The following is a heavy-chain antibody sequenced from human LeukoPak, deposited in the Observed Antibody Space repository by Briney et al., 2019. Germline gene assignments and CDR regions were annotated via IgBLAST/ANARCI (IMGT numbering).Heavy chain of an antibody. CDR2: IYYSGST. J-gene: IGHJ4*02. D-gene: IGHD3-22*01. CDR3: ARARDSSGYQSYFDY. CDR1: GYSISSGYY. V-gene: IGHV4-61*01. Sequence: SETLSLTCTVSGYSISSGYYWSWIRQPPGKGLEWIGYIYYSGSTNYNPSLKSRVTISVDTSKNQFSLKLSSVTAADTAVYYCARARDSSGYQSYFDYWGQGTLVTVSS.